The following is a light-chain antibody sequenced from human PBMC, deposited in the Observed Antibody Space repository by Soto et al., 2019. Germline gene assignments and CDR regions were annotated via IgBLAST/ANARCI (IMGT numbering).Light chain of an antibody. CDR2: DAS. Sequence: EIVLTQSPATLSLSPGERATLSCRASQSVSSLLAWYQQKSGQPPRLLISDASNRATGVPARFSGSGSGTAFTLSISSLEPEDFAVYYCQQRSSWPLSFGGGTKVEI. CDR1: QSVSSL. V-gene: IGKV3-11*01. J-gene: IGKJ4*01. CDR3: QQRSSWPLS.